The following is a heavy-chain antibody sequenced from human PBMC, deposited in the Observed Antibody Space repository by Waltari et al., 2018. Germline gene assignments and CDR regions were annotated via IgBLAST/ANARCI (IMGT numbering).Heavy chain of an antibody. J-gene: IGHJ4*02. CDR1: GGSFSGYY. CDR3: ARLAAGSSWARVDY. CDR2: INHSGST. V-gene: IGHV4-34*01. D-gene: IGHD6-13*01. Sequence: QVQLQQWGAGLLKPSETLSLTCAVYGGSFSGYYWSWIRQPPGKGLEWIGEINHSGSTNYNPSLKSRVTISADTSKNQFSLKLSSVTAADTAVYYCARLAAGSSWARVDYWGQGTLVTVSS.